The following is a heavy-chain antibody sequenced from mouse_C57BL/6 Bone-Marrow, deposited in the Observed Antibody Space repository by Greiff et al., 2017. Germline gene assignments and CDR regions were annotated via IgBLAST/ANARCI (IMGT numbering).Heavy chain of an antibody. CDR1: GFNIKDYY. CDR3: AYLLWSRWYFDV. CDR2: IDPEDGET. J-gene: IGHJ1*03. Sequence: EVQLQQSGAELVKPGASVKLSCTASGFNIKDYYMHWVKQRTEQGLEWIGRIDPEDGETKYAPQFQGKATITADPSSNTAYLQLSSLTSEDTAVYYCAYLLWSRWYFDVWGTGTTVTVSS. D-gene: IGHD2-1*01. V-gene: IGHV14-2*01.